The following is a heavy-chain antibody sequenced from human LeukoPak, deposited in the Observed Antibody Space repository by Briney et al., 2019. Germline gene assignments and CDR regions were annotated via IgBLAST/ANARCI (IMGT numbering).Heavy chain of an antibody. V-gene: IGHV3-7*01. CDR2: IDQDENEK. CDR1: GFPFHNYW. D-gene: IGHD3-10*01. Sequence: GGSLRLSCAASGFPFHNYWMTWVRQAPGKGLEWVANIDQDENEKYYLDSVKGRFTISRDNAETSLFLQMTSLRVEDTAIYYCARGLYGSGRRSLMAHWGPGTLVAVSS. J-gene: IGHJ4*02. CDR3: ARGLYGSGRRSLMAH.